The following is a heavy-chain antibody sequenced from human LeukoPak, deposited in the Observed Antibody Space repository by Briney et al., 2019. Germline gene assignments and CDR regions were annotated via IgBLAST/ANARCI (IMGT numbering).Heavy chain of an antibody. CDR2: IYSGGST. Sequence: PGGSLTLSCAASGFIVSSNYMSWVRPAAGKVLEWVGVIYSGGSTYSADTVKGRFTISRDSSKNTLYLQMNSLRAEDRAVYYCARGDYGDPDAFDIWGQGTMVTVSS. J-gene: IGHJ3*02. CDR3: ARGDYGDPDAFDI. D-gene: IGHD4-17*01. V-gene: IGHV3-66*01. CDR1: GFIVSSNY.